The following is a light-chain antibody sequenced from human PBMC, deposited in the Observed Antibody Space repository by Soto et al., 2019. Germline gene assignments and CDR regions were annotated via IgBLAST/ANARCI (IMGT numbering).Light chain of an antibody. V-gene: IGLV2-23*03. J-gene: IGLJ2*01. Sequence: QSALTQPASVSGPPGQSITISCTGTSSDVGSYNLVSWYQQHPGKAPKLMIYEGSKRPSGVSNRFSGSKSGNTASLTISGLQAEDEADYYCCSYAGSSTFAVFGGGTKLTVL. CDR3: CSYAGSSTFAV. CDR2: EGS. CDR1: SSDVGSYNL.